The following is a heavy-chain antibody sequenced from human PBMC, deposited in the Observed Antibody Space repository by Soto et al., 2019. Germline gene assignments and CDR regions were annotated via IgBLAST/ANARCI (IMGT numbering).Heavy chain of an antibody. D-gene: IGHD6-13*01. V-gene: IGHV3-21*01. CDR3: ARGPNSSSWYLYFDY. CDR2: ISSSSSCI. CDR1: GFTFSSYS. J-gene: IGHJ4*02. Sequence: GGSLRLSCAASGFTFSSYSMNWVRQAPGKGLEWVSSISSSSSCIYYADSVKGRFTISRDNAKNSLYLQMNSLRAEDTAVYYCARGPNSSSWYLYFDYWGQGTLVTVSS.